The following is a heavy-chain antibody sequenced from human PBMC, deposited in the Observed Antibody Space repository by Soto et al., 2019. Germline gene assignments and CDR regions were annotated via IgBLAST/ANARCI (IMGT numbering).Heavy chain of an antibody. J-gene: IGHJ4*02. Sequence: QVQLVQSGAEVKKPGSSVKVSCKASGGTFSSYTISWVRQAPGQGLEWMGRIIPILGIANYAQKFQGRVTITADKSTSTAYMELSSLRSEDTAVYYCARAGRGGYSNPVDYWGQGTLVTVSS. V-gene: IGHV1-69*02. CDR3: ARAGRGGYSNPVDY. D-gene: IGHD5-18*01. CDR1: GGTFSSYT. CDR2: IIPILGIA.